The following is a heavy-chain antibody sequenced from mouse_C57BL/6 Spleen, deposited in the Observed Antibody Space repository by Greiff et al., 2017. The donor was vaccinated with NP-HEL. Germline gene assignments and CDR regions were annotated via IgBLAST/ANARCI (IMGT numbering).Heavy chain of an antibody. CDR2: IYPGSGNT. CDR1: GYSFTSYY. Sequence: QVQLQQSGPELVKPGASVKISCKASGYSFTSYYIHWVKQRPGQGLEWIGWIYPGSGNTKYNEEFKGKATLTADTSSSTAYMQLSSLTSEDSAVYYCARRGSSYAMDYWGQGTSVTVSS. CDR3: ARRGSSYAMDY. D-gene: IGHD1-1*01. J-gene: IGHJ4*01. V-gene: IGHV1-66*01.